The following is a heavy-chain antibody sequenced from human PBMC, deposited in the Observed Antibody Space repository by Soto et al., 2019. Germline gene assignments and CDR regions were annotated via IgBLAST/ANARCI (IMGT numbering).Heavy chain of an antibody. J-gene: IGHJ4*02. CDR3: ARATLRRITMIVVVIDY. V-gene: IGHV4-39*07. D-gene: IGHD3-22*01. CDR2: IYYSGST. CDR1: GGSISSSSYY. Sequence: SETLSLTCTVSGGSISSSSYYWGWIRQPPGKGLEWIGSIYYSGSTYYKPSLKSRVTISVDTSKNQFSLKLSSVTAADTAVYYCARATLRRITMIVVVIDYWGQGTLVTVSS.